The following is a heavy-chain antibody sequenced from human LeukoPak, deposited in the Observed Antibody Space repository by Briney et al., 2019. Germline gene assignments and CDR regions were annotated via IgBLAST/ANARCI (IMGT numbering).Heavy chain of an antibody. D-gene: IGHD2-21*02. CDR2: INHSGST. V-gene: IGHV4-34*01. CDR1: GGSFSGYY. Sequence: SETLSLTCAVYGGSFSGYYWSWIRQPPGKGLEWIGEINHSGSTNYNPSLKSRVTISVDTSKNQFSLKLSSVTAADTAVYYCARGYTTYCGGDCYYYWGQGTLVTVSS. CDR3: ARGYTTYCGGDCYYY. J-gene: IGHJ4*02.